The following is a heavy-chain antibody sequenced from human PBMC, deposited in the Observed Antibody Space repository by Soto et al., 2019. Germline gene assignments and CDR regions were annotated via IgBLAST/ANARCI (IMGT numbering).Heavy chain of an antibody. CDR3: AKVSAGGSYGENNYYYGMDV. V-gene: IGHV3-23*01. Sequence: PGGSLRLSCAASGFTFSSYAMSWVRQAPGKGLEWVSAISGSGGSTYYADSVKGRFTISRDNSKNTLYLQMNSLRAEDTAVYYCAKVSAGGSYGENNYYYGMDVWGQGTTVTVSS. D-gene: IGHD4-17*01. CDR1: GFTFSSYA. CDR2: ISGSGGST. J-gene: IGHJ6*02.